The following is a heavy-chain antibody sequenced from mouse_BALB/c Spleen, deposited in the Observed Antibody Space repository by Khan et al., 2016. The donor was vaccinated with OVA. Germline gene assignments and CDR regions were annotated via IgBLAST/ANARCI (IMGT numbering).Heavy chain of an antibody. CDR2: TNPTNGRT. D-gene: IGHD1-1*01. CDR3: GRSKKRVATYFDY. Sequence: QVQLQQSGAELVKAGASVKMSCKASGYTFTSYWMHWVKQRLGQGLEWFAETNPTNGRTYYNEKFKSKATLTVVKSSSTAYMLLSGQTIADFAVFYCGRSKKRVATYFDYWGQGTTLTVSS. V-gene: IGHV1S81*02. CDR1: GYTFTSYW. J-gene: IGHJ2*01.